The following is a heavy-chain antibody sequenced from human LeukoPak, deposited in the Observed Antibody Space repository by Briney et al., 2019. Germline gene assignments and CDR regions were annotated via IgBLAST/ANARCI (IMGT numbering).Heavy chain of an antibody. V-gene: IGHV3-64*01. D-gene: IGHD2-2*01. CDR2: ISSNGGST. CDR1: GFTFSSYA. CDR3: AKDRAYCSSTSCYDAFDI. Sequence: GGSLRLSCAASGFTFSSYAMHWVRQAPGKGLEYVSAISSNGGSTYYANSVKGRFTISRDNSKNTLYVQMNSLRVEDTAVYYCAKDRAYCSSTSCYDAFDIWGQGTMVTVSS. J-gene: IGHJ3*02.